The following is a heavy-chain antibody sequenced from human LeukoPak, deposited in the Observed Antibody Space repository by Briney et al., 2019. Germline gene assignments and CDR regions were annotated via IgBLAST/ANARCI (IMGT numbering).Heavy chain of an antibody. CDR2: IYYSGST. D-gene: IGHD6-13*01. J-gene: IGHJ6*03. CDR1: GGSISSYY. V-gene: IGHV4-59*01. CDR3: ARVVAAAGTYYYYYMDV. Sequence: TSETLSLTCTVSGGSISSYYWSWIRQPPGKGLEWIGYIYYSGSTNYNPSLKSRVTISVDTSKNQFSLKLSSVTAADTAVYYCARVVAAAGTYYYYYMDVWGKGTTVTVSS.